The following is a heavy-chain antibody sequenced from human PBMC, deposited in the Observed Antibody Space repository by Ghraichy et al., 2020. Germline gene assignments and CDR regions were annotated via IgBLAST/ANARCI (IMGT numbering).Heavy chain of an antibody. CDR3: HSSEVQGALYSGSRMGFFDY. CDR2: ISGSGGST. D-gene: IGHD1-26*01. V-gene: IGHV3-23*01. CDR1: GFTFSSYA. Sequence: LSLTCAASGFTFSSYAMSWVRQAPGKGLEWVSAISGSGGSTYYADSVKGRFTISRDNSKNTLYLQMNSLRAEDTAVYYCHSSEVQGALYSGSRMGFFDYWGQGTLVTVSS. J-gene: IGHJ4*02.